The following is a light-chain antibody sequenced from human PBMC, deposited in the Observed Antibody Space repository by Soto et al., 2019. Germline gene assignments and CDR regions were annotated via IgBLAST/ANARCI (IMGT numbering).Light chain of an antibody. J-gene: IGKJ5*01. CDR1: QSVSGN. V-gene: IGKV3-15*01. CDR2: GAS. Sequence: EIVMTQSPATLSVSPGESATLSCRASQSVSGNLAWYQQKPGQAPGLLIYGASTRATGIPARFSGSGSGTEFTLTISSLQSEDFAVYYCQQYNNWLITFGQGTRLEIK. CDR3: QQYNNWLIT.